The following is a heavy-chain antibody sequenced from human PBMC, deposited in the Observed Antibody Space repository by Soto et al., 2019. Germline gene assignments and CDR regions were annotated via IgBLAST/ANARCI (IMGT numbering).Heavy chain of an antibody. CDR1: GFTFSSYA. J-gene: IGHJ3*02. CDR3: AKDWGGGGLVDAFDI. CDR2: ISGSGGST. V-gene: IGHV3-23*01. Sequence: EVQLLESGGGLVQPGGSLSLSCAASGFTFSSYAMSWVRQAPGKGLEWVSAISGSGGSTYYADSVNGRFTISRDNSKNTLYLQMNSLRAEDTAVYYCAKDWGGGGLVDAFDIWGQGTMVTVSS. D-gene: IGHD2-21*01.